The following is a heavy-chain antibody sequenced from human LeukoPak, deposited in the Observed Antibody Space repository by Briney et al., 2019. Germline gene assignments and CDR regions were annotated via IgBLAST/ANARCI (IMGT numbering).Heavy chain of an antibody. V-gene: IGHV1-46*01. CDR3: ARSDNMERTRTLWFGESFNWFDP. CDR1: GYTVTSYY. CDR2: INPSGGST. J-gene: IGHJ5*02. D-gene: IGHD3-10*01. Sequence: ASVKVSCTASGYTVTSYYMHWVRQAPGQGLEWMGIINPSGGSTSYAQKFQGRVTMTRDTSTSTVYMELSSLRSEDPAVYYCARSDNMERTRTLWFGESFNWFDPWGQGTLVTVSS.